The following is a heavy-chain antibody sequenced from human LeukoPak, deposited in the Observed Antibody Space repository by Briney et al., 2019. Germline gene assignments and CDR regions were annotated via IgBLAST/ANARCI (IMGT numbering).Heavy chain of an antibody. V-gene: IGHV3-30-3*01. Sequence: PGGSLRLSCAASGFTFSSYAMHWVRQAPGKGLEWVAVISYDGSNKYYADSVKGRFTISRDNSKNTLYLQMNSLRAEDTAEYYCARETGSAVGSTDFDYWGQGTLVTVSS. CDR2: ISYDGSNK. CDR1: GFTFSSYA. J-gene: IGHJ4*02. CDR3: ARETGSAVGSTDFDY. D-gene: IGHD4-17*01.